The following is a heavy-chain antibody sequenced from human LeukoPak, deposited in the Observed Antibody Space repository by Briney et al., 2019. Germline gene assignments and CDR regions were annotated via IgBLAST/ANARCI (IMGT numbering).Heavy chain of an antibody. J-gene: IGHJ4*02. D-gene: IGHD6-13*01. V-gene: IGHV3-11*01. Sequence: GRSLRLSCAASGFTFSDYYMSWIRQAPGKGLEWVSYISSSGSTIYYADSVKGRFTISRGNAKNSLYLQMNSLRAEDTAVYYCAKETRSSSRKVDYWGQGTLVTVSS. CDR3: AKETRSSSRKVDY. CDR2: ISSSGSTI. CDR1: GFTFSDYY.